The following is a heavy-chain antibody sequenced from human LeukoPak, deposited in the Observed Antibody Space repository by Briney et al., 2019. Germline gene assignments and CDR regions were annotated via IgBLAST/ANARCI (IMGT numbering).Heavy chain of an antibody. CDR2: ISYDGSNK. Sequence: GGSLRLSCAASGFTFSSYAMHWVRQAPGKGLEWVAVISYDGSNKYYADSVKGRFTISRDDSKNTLYLQMNSLRAEDTAVYYCARDPSENYDFWSGLNYWGQGTLVTVSS. J-gene: IGHJ4*02. V-gene: IGHV3-30*04. CDR1: GFTFSSYA. D-gene: IGHD3-3*01. CDR3: ARDPSENYDFWSGLNY.